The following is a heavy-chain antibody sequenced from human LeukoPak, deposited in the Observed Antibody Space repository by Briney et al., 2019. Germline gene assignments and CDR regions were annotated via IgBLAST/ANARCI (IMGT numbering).Heavy chain of an antibody. D-gene: IGHD6-13*01. CDR3: AKGYSSSWRQYFDY. Sequence: GGSLRLSCAASGFTFSSYVMSWVRQVPGKGLEWVSAISGSGGSTYYADSVKGRFTISRGNSKNTLYLQMNSLRAEDTAVYYCAKGYSSSWRQYFDYWGQGTLVTVSS. V-gene: IGHV3-23*01. J-gene: IGHJ4*02. CDR1: GFTFSSYV. CDR2: ISGSGGST.